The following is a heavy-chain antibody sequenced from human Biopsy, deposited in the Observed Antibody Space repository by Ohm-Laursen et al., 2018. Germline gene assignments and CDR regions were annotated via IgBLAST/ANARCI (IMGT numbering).Heavy chain of an antibody. Sequence: SDTLSLTCTVSGDSVTKYYWSWIRQPPGKGLEWIGHIYYSVMTNYNPSLQSRVSISVDTSRNQVSLNLSSVTAADTAVYYCARDSGILNYGNFKYYHYYGMDVWGQGTKVTVSS. CDR3: ARDSGILNYGNFKYYHYYGMDV. J-gene: IGHJ6*02. D-gene: IGHD4-11*01. CDR1: GDSVTKYY. V-gene: IGHV4-59*02. CDR2: IYYSVMT.